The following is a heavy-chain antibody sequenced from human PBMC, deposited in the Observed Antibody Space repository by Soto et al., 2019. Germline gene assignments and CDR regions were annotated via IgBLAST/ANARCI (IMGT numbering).Heavy chain of an antibody. CDR2: IHGDGDTM. CDR1: GFTFSDYY. V-gene: IGHV3-11*01. J-gene: IGHJ3*02. CDR3: AKDTKPAADPRVGAFDI. Sequence: GGSLRLSWAASGFTFSDYYRSWIRQAPGKGLVWVSTIHGDGDTMKYTDSVKGRFTISRDNAKNTLYLQMNRLTGEDTAVYYCAKDTKPAADPRVGAFDIRGQGTMVTVSS. D-gene: IGHD6-13*01.